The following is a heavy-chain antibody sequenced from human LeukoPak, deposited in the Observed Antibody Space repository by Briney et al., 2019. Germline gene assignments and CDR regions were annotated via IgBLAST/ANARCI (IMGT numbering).Heavy chain of an antibody. CDR2: ISGSGGST. J-gene: IGHJ5*02. D-gene: IGHD3-10*01. V-gene: IGHV3-23*01. CDR3: AKDSLYGSWSYSPWNWFDP. CDR1: GFTFSNYH. Sequence: GGSLSLSCAASGFTFSNYHMRRLRQAPGKGREWVSTISGSGGSTYYADSVKSRFTISRDNSKNTLYLQMNSLRAEDTAVYYCAKDSLYGSWSYSPWNWFDPWGQGTLVTVSS.